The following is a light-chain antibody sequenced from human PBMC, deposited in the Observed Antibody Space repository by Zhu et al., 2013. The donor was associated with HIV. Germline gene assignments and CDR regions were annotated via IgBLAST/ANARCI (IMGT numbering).Light chain of an antibody. V-gene: IGKV3-11*01. J-gene: IGKJ4*01. CDR3: QQGTNWPPA. CDR1: QTVYTY. CDR2: EAS. Sequence: EIVLTQSPGTLSLSPGDRATLSCRASQTVYTYLAWYQHKPGQSPRLLIYEASNRAPGIPARFSGSGSGADFTLTISSLEPEDSAVYYCQQGTNWPPAFGGGTKVEI.